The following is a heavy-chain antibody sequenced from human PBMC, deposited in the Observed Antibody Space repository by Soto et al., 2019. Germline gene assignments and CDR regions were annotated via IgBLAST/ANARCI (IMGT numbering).Heavy chain of an antibody. CDR2: INAGNGNT. J-gene: IGHJ5*02. Sequence: ASVKVSCKASGYTFTSNARHWVRQAPGQRLEWMGWINAGNGNTKYSQKFQGRVTITRDTSASTAYMELSSLRSEDTAVYYCARDRRRGAAAGTDNWFDPWGQGTLVTVSS. V-gene: IGHV1-3*01. D-gene: IGHD6-13*01. CDR3: ARDRRRGAAAGTDNWFDP. CDR1: GYTFTSNA.